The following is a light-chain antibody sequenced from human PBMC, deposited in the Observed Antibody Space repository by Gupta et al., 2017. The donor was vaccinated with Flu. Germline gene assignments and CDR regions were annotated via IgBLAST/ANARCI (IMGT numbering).Light chain of an antibody. CDR3: QKRSNWPPYT. CDR2: DAS. CDR1: QSVSTY. Sequence: EIVLTQSPATLSLSPGERATLFCRASQSVSTYLAWYQHKPGQAPRLLIYDASNRATGIPARFSGSGYGTDFTLTISSREPEDFAVYYCQKRSNWPPYTFGQGTRLEIK. V-gene: IGKV3-11*01. J-gene: IGKJ2*01.